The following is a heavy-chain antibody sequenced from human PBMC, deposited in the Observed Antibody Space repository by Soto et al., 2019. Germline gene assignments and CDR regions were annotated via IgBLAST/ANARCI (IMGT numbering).Heavy chain of an antibody. Sequence: EVQVLESGGGLVQPGGSLRLSCAASEFTFSTYAMSWVRQAPGKGLEWVSGISGSGGGTYYADSVKGRFTISRDNSKNTVYLQMTSLRAEDTAVYYCAKPHREGYSTAFFHHWGQGTLVTVSS. CDR2: ISGSGGGT. CDR1: EFTFSTYA. D-gene: IGHD4-4*01. J-gene: IGHJ4*02. CDR3: AKPHREGYSTAFFHH. V-gene: IGHV3-23*01.